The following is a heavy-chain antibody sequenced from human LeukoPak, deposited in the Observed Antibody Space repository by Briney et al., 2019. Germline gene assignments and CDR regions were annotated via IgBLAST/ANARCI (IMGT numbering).Heavy chain of an antibody. Sequence: SETLSLTCTVSGGSISSGSYYWSWIRQPAGKGLEWIGRIYTSGSTNYNPSLKSRVTISVDTSKNQFSLKLSSVTAADTAVYYCARTSIYYYDSSGYLDYWGQGTLVTVSS. J-gene: IGHJ4*02. CDR3: ARTSIYYYDSSGYLDY. CDR1: GGSISSGSYY. V-gene: IGHV4-61*02. D-gene: IGHD3-22*01. CDR2: IYTSGST.